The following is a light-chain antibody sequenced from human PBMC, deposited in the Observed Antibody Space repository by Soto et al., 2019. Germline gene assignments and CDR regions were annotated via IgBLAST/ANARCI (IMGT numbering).Light chain of an antibody. CDR2: DVS. V-gene: IGKV1-5*01. CDR1: QSVSDW. Sequence: DIQMTQSPSTLSASVGERVTITCRASQSVSDWLAWYQQKPGKAPKLLISDVSNLESGVPSMFSGSGSGTEFILTISSLQPDDFATYYCQQYDSYSWTFGQGTKVDIK. J-gene: IGKJ1*01. CDR3: QQYDSYSWT.